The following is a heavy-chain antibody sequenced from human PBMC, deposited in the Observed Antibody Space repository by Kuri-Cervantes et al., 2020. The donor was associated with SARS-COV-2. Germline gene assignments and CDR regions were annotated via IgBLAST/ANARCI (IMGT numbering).Heavy chain of an antibody. Sequence: GESLKISCAVSGFTFSSYWMHWVRQAPGKGQVWVSRINSDGSSTSYADSVKGRFTISRDNAKNMLLLQMNSLRAEDTAVYYCVRDGDHWNFDYWGQGTLVTVSS. V-gene: IGHV3-74*01. J-gene: IGHJ4*02. CDR3: VRDGDHWNFDY. CDR2: INSDGSST. CDR1: GFTFSSYW. D-gene: IGHD1-1*01.